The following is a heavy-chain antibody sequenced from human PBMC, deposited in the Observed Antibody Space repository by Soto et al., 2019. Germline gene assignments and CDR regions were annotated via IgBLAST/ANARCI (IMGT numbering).Heavy chain of an antibody. CDR3: ARLYYDILTGYYRPFDY. CDR2: IIPILGIA. V-gene: IGHV1-69*02. Sequence: SVKVSCKAPGGAFSSYTLSWVRQAPGQGLEWMGRIIPILGIANYAQKFQGRVTITADKSTSTAYMELSSLRSEDTAVYYCARLYYDILTGYYRPFDYWGQGALVTVSS. D-gene: IGHD3-9*01. J-gene: IGHJ4*02. CDR1: GGAFSSYT.